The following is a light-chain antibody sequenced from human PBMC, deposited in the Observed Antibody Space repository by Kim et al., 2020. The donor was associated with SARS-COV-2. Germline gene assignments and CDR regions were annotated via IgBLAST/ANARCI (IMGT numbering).Light chain of an antibody. CDR3: SSYAGSNDLV. Sequence: GQSVENACTGTRGDVGRYNDVSWYQQNPGKATKLIIYDVTKRPTGVPDRFTGAKSGNTASLTVSGLQAEDEADYYCSSYAGSNDLVFGGGTQLTVL. V-gene: IGLV2-8*01. CDR2: DVT. J-gene: IGLJ2*01. CDR1: RGDVGRYND.